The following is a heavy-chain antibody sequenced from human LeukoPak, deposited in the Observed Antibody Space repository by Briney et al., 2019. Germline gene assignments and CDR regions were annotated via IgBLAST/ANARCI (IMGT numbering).Heavy chain of an antibody. D-gene: IGHD3-22*01. CDR2: IIPILGIA. J-gene: IGHJ4*02. CDR3: ARVPPGDYDSSGYLDY. Sequence: SVKVSCKASGGTFSSYAISWVRQAPGQGLEWMGRIIPILGIANYAQKFQGRVTITADKSTSTAYMELSSLRPEDTAVCYCARVPPGDYDSSGYLDYWGQGTLVTVSS. V-gene: IGHV1-69*04. CDR1: GGTFSSYA.